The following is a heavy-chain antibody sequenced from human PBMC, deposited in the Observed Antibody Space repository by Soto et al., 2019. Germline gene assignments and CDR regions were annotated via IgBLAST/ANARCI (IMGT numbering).Heavy chain of an antibody. V-gene: IGHV1-46*02. CDR3: ARDLWGSWTVDY. Sequence: QVQLVQSGAEVKEPGASVKVSCKASGYTFQNYHMHWVRQAPGQGLEWMGIIHPSGDTKTYAQKSQGRLAMTRDTPTTTAYMELSSLTSEDTAVYFCARDLWGSWTVDYWGQGTLVTVSS. CDR2: IHPSGDTK. J-gene: IGHJ4*02. CDR1: GYTFQNYH. D-gene: IGHD3-16*01.